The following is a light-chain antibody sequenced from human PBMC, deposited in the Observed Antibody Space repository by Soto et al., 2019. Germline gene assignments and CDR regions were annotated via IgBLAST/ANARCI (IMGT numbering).Light chain of an antibody. CDR2: DAS. Sequence: SVFTQAPVTLFLSSGERATLSCRASQSVSSYLAWYQQKPGQAPRLLIYDASNRATGIPARFSGSGSGTDFSLTISRLEPEDFAVYYCQQSGSPPPTFGQGTKLDIK. J-gene: IGKJ1*01. CDR3: QQSGSPPPT. V-gene: IGKV3-11*01. CDR1: QSVSSY.